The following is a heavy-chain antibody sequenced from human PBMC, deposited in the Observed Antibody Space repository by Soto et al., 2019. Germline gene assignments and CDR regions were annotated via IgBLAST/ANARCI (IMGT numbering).Heavy chain of an antibody. CDR1: GFTFSSYW. Sequence: PGGSLRLSCAASGFTFSSYWMSWVRQAPGKGLEWVANIKQDGSEKYYVDSVKGRFTISRDNAKNSLYLQMNSMRAEDTAVYYCERERGKVVAATHDAFDIWGQGIMVTVS. V-gene: IGHV3-7*01. CDR3: ERERGKVVAATHDAFDI. J-gene: IGHJ3*02. CDR2: IKQDGSEK. D-gene: IGHD2-15*01.